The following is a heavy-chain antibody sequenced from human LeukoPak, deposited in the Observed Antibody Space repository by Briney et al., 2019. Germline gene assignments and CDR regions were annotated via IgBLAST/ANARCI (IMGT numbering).Heavy chain of an antibody. CDR2: ISNSGSTI. Sequence: GGSLRLSCAASGFTFSDYYMSWIRQAPGKGLEWVSYISNSGSTIYYADSVKGRFFISRDNAKNSLYLQMNSLRAEDTAVYYCARAPKFRLVGVPKGPFDPWGQGTLVTVSS. D-gene: IGHD1-26*01. V-gene: IGHV3-11*01. CDR1: GFTFSDYY. CDR3: ARAPKFRLVGVPKGPFDP. J-gene: IGHJ5*02.